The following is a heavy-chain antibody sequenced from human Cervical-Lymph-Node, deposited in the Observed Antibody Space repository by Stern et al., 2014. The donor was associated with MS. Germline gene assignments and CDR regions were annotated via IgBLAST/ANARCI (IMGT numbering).Heavy chain of an antibody. CDR2: IIPMFGTA. Sequence: VQLVESGAEVKKPRSSVKVSCKASGGTFSNYAINWGRQAPGQGLEWMGGIIPMFGTANYEQKFQGRVTITANQDTRTTYMELSSLISEDTAVYYCAREMDGFDIWGQGTKVTVSS. CDR1: GGTFSNYA. V-gene: IGHV1-69*01. J-gene: IGHJ3*02. CDR3: AREMDGFDI.